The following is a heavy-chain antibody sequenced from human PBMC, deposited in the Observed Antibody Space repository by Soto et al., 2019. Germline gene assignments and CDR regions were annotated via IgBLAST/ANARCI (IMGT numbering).Heavy chain of an antibody. CDR2: ISWNSGSI. D-gene: IGHD6-13*01. Sequence: EVQLVESGGGLVQPGRSLRLSCAASGFTFDDYAMHWVRQAPGKGLEWVSGISWNSGSIGYADSVKGRFTISRDNAKNSLCLQMNSLRAEDTALYYCAKGYSSSWYRSAFDIWGQGTMVTVSS. J-gene: IGHJ3*02. CDR3: AKGYSSSWYRSAFDI. CDR1: GFTFDDYA. V-gene: IGHV3-9*01.